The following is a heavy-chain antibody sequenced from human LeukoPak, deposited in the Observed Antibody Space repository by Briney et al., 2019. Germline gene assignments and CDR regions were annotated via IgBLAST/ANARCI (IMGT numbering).Heavy chain of an antibody. J-gene: IGHJ4*02. CDR2: IYYSGST. V-gene: IGHV4-59*12. Sequence: SETLSLTCTVSGGSISSYYWSWIRQPPGKGLEWIGYIYYSGSTNYNPSLKSRVTISVGTSKNQFSLKLSSVTAADTAVYYCARGLYSSSWFQFDYWGQGTLVTVSS. CDR1: GGSISSYY. CDR3: ARGLYSSSWFQFDY. D-gene: IGHD6-13*01.